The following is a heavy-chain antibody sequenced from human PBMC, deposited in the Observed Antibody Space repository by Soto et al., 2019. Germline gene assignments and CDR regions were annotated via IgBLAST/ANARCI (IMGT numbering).Heavy chain of an antibody. D-gene: IGHD2-2*01. CDR2: ISSSSSTI. V-gene: IGHV3-48*02. J-gene: IGHJ6*02. CDR1: GFTFSSYS. Sequence: GGSLRLSCAASGFTFSSYSMNWVRQAPGKGLEWVSYISSSSSTIYYAGSVKGRFTISRDNAKNSLYLQMNSLRDEDTAVYYCARERVPAAKRGYYYGMDVWGQGTTVTSP. CDR3: ARERVPAAKRGYYYGMDV.